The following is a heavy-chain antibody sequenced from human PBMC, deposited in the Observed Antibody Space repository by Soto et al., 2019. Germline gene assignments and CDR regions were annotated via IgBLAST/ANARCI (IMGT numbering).Heavy chain of an antibody. J-gene: IGHJ4*02. CDR2: IKTDGSIT. CDR3: ARDNKCSLDY. CDR1: GFTFSAHW. V-gene: IGHV3-74*01. Sequence: GGSLRLSCAASGFTFSAHWMHWVRQAPGKGLVWVSHIKTDGSITRDADSVKGRFTISRDNARNTLYLQMNSLRAEDTAVYYCARDNKCSLDYWGQGTLVTVSS.